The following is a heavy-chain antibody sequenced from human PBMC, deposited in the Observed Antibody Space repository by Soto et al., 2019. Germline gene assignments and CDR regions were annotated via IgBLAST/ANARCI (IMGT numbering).Heavy chain of an antibody. Sequence: QVTLKESGPVLVKSTETLTLTCTVSGFSLKNARVGMTWIRQPPGKALEWLAVIFSNDEKSYSTSLKSRLTISKDTSNSPVILTMSNLDHLDAGNYFCARKWQQLLYYAMDVWGQGTTVTVSS. V-gene: IGHV2-26*01. CDR3: ARKWQQLLYYAMDV. J-gene: IGHJ6*02. CDR1: GFSLKNARVG. CDR2: IFSNDEK. D-gene: IGHD6-19*01.